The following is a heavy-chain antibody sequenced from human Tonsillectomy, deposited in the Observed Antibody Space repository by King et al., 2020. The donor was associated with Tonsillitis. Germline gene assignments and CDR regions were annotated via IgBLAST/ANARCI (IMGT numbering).Heavy chain of an antibody. D-gene: IGHD5-12*01. CDR3: ARVYGGYDSGDAFDI. Sequence: LQLQESGPGLVKPSETLSLTCTVSGGSISSYYWSWIRQPPGKGLEWIGYIYYSGSTNYNPSLKSRVTISVDTSKNQFSLKLSSVTAADTAVYYCARVYGGYDSGDAFDIWGQGTMVTVSS. V-gene: IGHV4-59*01. CDR1: GGSISSYY. CDR2: IYYSGST. J-gene: IGHJ3*02.